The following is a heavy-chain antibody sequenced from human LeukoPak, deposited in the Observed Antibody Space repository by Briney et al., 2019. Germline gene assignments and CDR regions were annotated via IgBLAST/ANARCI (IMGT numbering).Heavy chain of an antibody. CDR3: ARLSIVGATSSYYMDV. CDR1: GDSFSSGSYY. Sequence: SETLSLTCSVSGDSFSSGSYYWGWIRQPPGKGLEXXGSINYSGTTYYNPSLKSRVTISVDTSKNQFSLRLSSVTDADTAVYYCARLSIVGATSSYYMDVWGKGTTVTVSS. CDR2: INYSGTT. D-gene: IGHD1-26*01. V-gene: IGHV4-39*01. J-gene: IGHJ6*03.